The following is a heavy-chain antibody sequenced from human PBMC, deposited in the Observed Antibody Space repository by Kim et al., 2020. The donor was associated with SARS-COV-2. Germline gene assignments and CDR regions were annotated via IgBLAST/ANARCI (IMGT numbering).Heavy chain of an antibody. V-gene: IGHV5-51*01. CDR3: AREYASGSYLGF. Sequence: RYSPSFQGQVTISADKSISTAYLQWGSLKASDTAVYYCAREYASGSYLGFWGQGTLVTVSS. J-gene: IGHJ4*02. D-gene: IGHD3-10*01.